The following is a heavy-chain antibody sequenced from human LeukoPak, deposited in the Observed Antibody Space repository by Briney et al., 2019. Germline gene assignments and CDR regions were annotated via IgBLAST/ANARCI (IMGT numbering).Heavy chain of an antibody. CDR3: ARDNTLNCFDP. Sequence: GGSLRLSCAASGFTFSSYIMNWVRQAPGKGLEWVSSISSSSSYMFYADSVKGRFTISRDNAKNSLYLQMNSLRAEDTAMYHCARDNTLNCFDPWGQGTLVTVSS. V-gene: IGHV3-21*01. J-gene: IGHJ5*02. D-gene: IGHD2/OR15-2a*01. CDR1: GFTFSSYI. CDR2: ISSSSSYM.